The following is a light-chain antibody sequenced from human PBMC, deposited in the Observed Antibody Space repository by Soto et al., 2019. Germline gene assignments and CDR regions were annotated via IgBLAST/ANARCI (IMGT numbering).Light chain of an antibody. CDR2: DAS. CDR1: HNINNK. Sequence: EIVMTQSPATLSVSPGERATLSCRASHNINNKLVWYQQKPGQVPRLLIYDASTRATGIPARFSGSGSGTEFTLTISSLQSEDFEFYYCQQFHYWWTFGQRTKVDIK. V-gene: IGKV3-15*01. J-gene: IGKJ1*01. CDR3: QQFHYWWT.